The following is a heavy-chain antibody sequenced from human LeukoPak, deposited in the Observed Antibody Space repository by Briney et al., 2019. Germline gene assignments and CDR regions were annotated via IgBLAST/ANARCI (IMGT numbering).Heavy chain of an antibody. CDR3: AREFLKY. V-gene: IGHV3-48*01. CDR2: ISGSSDSI. CDR1: GFTFSTYS. Sequence: GGSLRLSCAASGFTFSTYSMNWVRQAPGKGLEWISYISGSSDSIHYADSVKGRFTISGDNAKNSVYLQMSSLRVEDTAVYYCAREFLKYWGLGTLVTVSS. J-gene: IGHJ4*02. D-gene: IGHD3-3*01.